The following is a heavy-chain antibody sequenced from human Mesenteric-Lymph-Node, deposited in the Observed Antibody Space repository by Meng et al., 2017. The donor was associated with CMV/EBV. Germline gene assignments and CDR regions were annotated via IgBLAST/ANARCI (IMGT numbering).Heavy chain of an antibody. CDR3: ARDWYNWNDAWFDP. V-gene: IGHV4-34*01. CDR2: VDHSGST. Sequence: GSLRLSCAVYGGSFSGYYWSWIRQPPGKGLEWIGEVDHSGSTYYNPSLKSRVTISVDTSKNQFSLKLSSVTAADTAVYYCARDWYNWNDAWFDPWGQGTLVTVSS. J-gene: IGHJ5*02. CDR1: GGSFSGYY. D-gene: IGHD1-1*01.